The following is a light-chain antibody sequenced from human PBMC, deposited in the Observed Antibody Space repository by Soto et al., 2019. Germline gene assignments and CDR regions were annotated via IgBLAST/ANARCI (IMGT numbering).Light chain of an antibody. CDR3: QQYNSYPET. CDR2: KAS. CDR1: QSISSW. Sequence: DIQMTQSPSTLSASVGDRVTITCRSSQSISSWLAWYQQKPGKAPKLLIYKASSLESGVPSRFSGSGSGTEFTLTISSLQPDDFATYYCQQYNSYPETFGQGTKVDIK. J-gene: IGKJ1*01. V-gene: IGKV1-5*03.